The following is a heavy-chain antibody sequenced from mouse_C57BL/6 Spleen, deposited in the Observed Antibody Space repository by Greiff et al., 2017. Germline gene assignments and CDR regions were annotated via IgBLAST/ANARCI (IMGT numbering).Heavy chain of an antibody. CDR2: INPSTGGT. D-gene: IGHD1-1*01. Sequence: EVQLQQSGPELVKPGASVKISCKASGYSFTSYYMHWAKQSAEKSLEWIGEINPSTGGTSYNKKFKGKATLTGDKSSSTAFMQFKSLTSEDSAVYFCASPSSSGCGMDYWGQGTSVTVSS. V-gene: IGHV1-43*01. CDR1: GYSFTSYY. J-gene: IGHJ4*01. CDR3: ASPSSSGCGMDY.